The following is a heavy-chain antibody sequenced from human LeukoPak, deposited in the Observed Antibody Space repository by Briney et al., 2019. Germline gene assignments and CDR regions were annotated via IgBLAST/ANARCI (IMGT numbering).Heavy chain of an antibody. CDR2: ISGSGSSI. D-gene: IGHD3-16*02. CDR1: GFTFSTYE. V-gene: IGHV3-48*03. CDR3: AREGGFGYDDAFDT. Sequence: PGGSLRLSCTAPGFTFSTYEMNWVRQAPGKGLEWISYISGSGSSIFYADSLQGRFTVSRDNAKNSVYLQMNSLRAEDTAVYYCAREGGFGYDDAFDTWGHGTTVTVSS. J-gene: IGHJ3*02.